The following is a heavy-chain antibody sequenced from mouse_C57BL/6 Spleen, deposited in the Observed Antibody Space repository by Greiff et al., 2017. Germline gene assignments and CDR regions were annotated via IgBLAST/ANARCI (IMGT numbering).Heavy chain of an antibody. Sequence: VQLQQSGTELVKPGASVKLSCKASGYTFTSYWMHWVKQRPGQGLEWIGNINPSNGGTNYNEKFKSKATLTVDKSSSTAYMQLSSLTSEDSAVYDCARGGYYFPYYAMDYWGQGTSVTVSS. CDR3: ARGGYYFPYYAMDY. J-gene: IGHJ4*01. CDR1: GYTFTSYW. V-gene: IGHV1-53*01. D-gene: IGHD1-1*02. CDR2: INPSNGGT.